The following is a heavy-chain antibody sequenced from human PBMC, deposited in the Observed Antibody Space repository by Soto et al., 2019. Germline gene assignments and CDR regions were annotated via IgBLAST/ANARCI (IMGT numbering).Heavy chain of an antibody. J-gene: IGHJ3*02. D-gene: IGHD4-17*01. V-gene: IGHV3-23*01. CDR3: AKGGGYGDYKGDAFDI. CDR1: GFTFSSYA. CDR2: ISGSGGST. Sequence: EVQLLESGGGLVQPGGSLRLSCAASGFTFSSYAMSWVRQAPGKGLEWVSAISGSGGSTYYADSVKGRFTISRDNSKNTLYLQMNSLRAEDTAVYYCAKGGGYGDYKGDAFDIWGQGTMVTVSS.